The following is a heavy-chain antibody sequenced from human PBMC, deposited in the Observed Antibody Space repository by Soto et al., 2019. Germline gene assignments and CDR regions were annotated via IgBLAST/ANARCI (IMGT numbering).Heavy chain of an antibody. V-gene: IGHV3-23*01. D-gene: IGHD3-10*01. Sequence: EVQLLESGGGLVRPGGSLRLSCAASGFTFSSYTMTWVRQAPGERLEWVSSIVGSGDNTYYADSVKGRFTISRDNSKTTLYLQMNGLRAEDSAVYYCVKYYYGSGSIRAFDIWGQGTMVTVSS. CDR3: VKYYYGSGSIRAFDI. CDR1: GFTFSSYT. J-gene: IGHJ3*02. CDR2: IVGSGDNT.